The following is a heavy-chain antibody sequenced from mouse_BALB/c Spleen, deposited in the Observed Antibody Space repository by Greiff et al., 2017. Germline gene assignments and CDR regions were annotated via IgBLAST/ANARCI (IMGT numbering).Heavy chain of an antibody. D-gene: IGHD2-14*01. CDR1: GYTFTSYW. Sequence: QVQLQQPGAELVKPGASVKLSCKASGYTFTSYWMHWVKQRPGQGLEWIGEINPSNGRTNYNEKFKSKATLTVDKSSSTAYMQLSSLTSEDSEVYYCARYGYDGYYAMDYWGQGTSVTVSS. J-gene: IGHJ4*01. CDR2: INPSNGRT. CDR3: ARYGYDGYYAMDY. V-gene: IGHV1S81*02.